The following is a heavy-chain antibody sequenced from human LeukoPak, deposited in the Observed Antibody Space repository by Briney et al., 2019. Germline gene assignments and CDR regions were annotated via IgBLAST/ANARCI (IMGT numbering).Heavy chain of an antibody. CDR3: VRDRDSTGYYDY. CDR2: VSDDGNNI. CDR1: GFTFSNYP. J-gene: IGHJ4*02. V-gene: IGHV3-30*04. Sequence: GGSLRLSCAASGFTFSNYPMHWVRQAPGKGLEWVAVVSDDGNNIYYADSVKGRFTISRDNSKNTLYLQTNSLRAEDTALYYCVRDRDSTGYYDYWGQGTLVTVSS. D-gene: IGHD3-22*01.